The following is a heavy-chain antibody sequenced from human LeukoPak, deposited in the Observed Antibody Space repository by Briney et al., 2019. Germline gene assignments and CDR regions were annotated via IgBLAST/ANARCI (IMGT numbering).Heavy chain of an antibody. CDR1: GFTFSSYG. CDR3: ARVVLYSGYDRQWTSDAFDI. Sequence: GGSLRLSCAASGFTFSSYGMHWVRQAPGKGLEWVSVIYSGGSTYYADSVKGRFTISRDNSKNTLYLQMNSLRAEDTAVYYCARVVLYSGYDRQWTSDAFDIWGQGTMVTVSS. D-gene: IGHD5-12*01. CDR2: IYSGGST. J-gene: IGHJ3*02. V-gene: IGHV3-53*01.